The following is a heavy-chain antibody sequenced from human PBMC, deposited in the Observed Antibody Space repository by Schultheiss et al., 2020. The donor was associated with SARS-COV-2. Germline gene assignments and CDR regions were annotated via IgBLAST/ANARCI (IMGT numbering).Heavy chain of an antibody. CDR2: INNSGKT. CDR1: GFSLSTSGVG. D-gene: IGHD1-1*01. CDR3: ARHGNGFH. J-gene: IGHJ4*02. V-gene: IGHV4-39*01. Sequence: SGPTLVKPTQTLTLTCTFSGFSLSTSGVGVGWIRQPPGKALEWIGEINNSGKTNYNPSLKSRVTISVDTSKNQFSLKLSSVTAADTAVYYCARHGNGFHWGQGTLVTVSS.